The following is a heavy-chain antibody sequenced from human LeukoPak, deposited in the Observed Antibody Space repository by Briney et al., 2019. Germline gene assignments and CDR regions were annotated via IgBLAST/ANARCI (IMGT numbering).Heavy chain of an antibody. D-gene: IGHD1-26*01. CDR1: GYTFTSYD. Sequence: ASVKVSCKASGYTFTSYDINWVRQATGQGLEWMGWMNPNSGNTGYAQKFQGRVTMTRNTSISTAYMELSSLRSEDTAVYYCARTSGSYFRTSYGMDVWGQGTTVTVSS. CDR3: ARTSGSYFRTSYGMDV. J-gene: IGHJ6*02. CDR2: MNPNSGNT. V-gene: IGHV1-8*01.